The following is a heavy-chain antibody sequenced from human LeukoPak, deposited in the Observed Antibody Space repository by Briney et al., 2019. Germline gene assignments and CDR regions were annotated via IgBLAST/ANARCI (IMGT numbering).Heavy chain of an antibody. J-gene: IGHJ4*02. Sequence: GGSLRLSCAASGFTFSSYEMNWVRQAPGKGLEWVSYISSSGSTIYYADSVKGRFTISRDNAKNSLYLQMNSLRAEDTAVYYCARDRFVEVHSGYFDYWGQGVLVTVSS. CDR3: ARDRFVEVHSGYFDY. CDR1: GFTFSSYE. D-gene: IGHD3-10*01. CDR2: ISSSGSTI. V-gene: IGHV3-48*03.